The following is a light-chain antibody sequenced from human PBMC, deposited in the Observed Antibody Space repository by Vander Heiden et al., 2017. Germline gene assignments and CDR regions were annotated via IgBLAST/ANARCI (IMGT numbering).Light chain of an antibody. CDR2: EVS. CDR1: SSDVGGYNY. J-gene: IGLJ1*01. V-gene: IGLV2-14*01. Sequence: QSALTQPASLSGSPVQSITISCIGTSSDVGGYNYVSWYQQHPGKAPKLMIYEVSNRPSGVSNRFSGSKSGNTASLTISGLQTEDEADYYCSSYTSSSTYVFGTGTKVTVL. CDR3: SSYTSSSTYV.